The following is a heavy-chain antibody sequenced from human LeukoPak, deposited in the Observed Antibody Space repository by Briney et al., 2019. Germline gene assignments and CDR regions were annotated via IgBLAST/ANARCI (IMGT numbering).Heavy chain of an antibody. CDR2: ISGSGAGT. J-gene: IGHJ4*02. D-gene: IGHD4-17*01. CDR3: ARETTVTPVYYFDY. CDR1: GFTFIRYA. Sequence: GGSLRLSWAASGFTFIRYAMSWVRQAPGKGLEWVAAISGSGAGTYYADSVKGRFTISRDNSKNTLYLQVNSLRAEDTAVYYCARETTVTPVYYFDYWGQGTLVTVSS. V-gene: IGHV3-23*01.